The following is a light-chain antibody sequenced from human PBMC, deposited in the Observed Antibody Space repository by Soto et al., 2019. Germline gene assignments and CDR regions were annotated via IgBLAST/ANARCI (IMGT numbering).Light chain of an antibody. Sequence: QSVLTQPPSVSGAPGQRVTISCTGSSSNTGADYDVHWYQHLPGSAPQLLIYDNNIRPSGVPDRFSGSKSGTSASLAITGLQAEDEGDYYCQSYDSSLSNLVVFGGGTNVTVL. CDR1: SSNTGADYD. CDR3: QSYDSSLSNLVV. V-gene: IGLV1-40*01. J-gene: IGLJ2*01. CDR2: DNN.